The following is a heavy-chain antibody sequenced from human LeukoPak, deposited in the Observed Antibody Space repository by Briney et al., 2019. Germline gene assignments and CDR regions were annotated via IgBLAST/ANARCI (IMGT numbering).Heavy chain of an antibody. Sequence: ETLSLTCTVSGGSISSYYWSWVRQAPGKGLEWVANIKQDGSEKYYVDSVKGRFTISRDNAKNSLYLQMNSLRAEDTAVYYCARGHSSGWRISTRPLDYWGQGTLVTVSS. CDR1: GGSISSYY. CDR2: IKQDGSEK. D-gene: IGHD6-19*01. V-gene: IGHV3-7*01. J-gene: IGHJ4*02. CDR3: ARGHSSGWRISTRPLDY.